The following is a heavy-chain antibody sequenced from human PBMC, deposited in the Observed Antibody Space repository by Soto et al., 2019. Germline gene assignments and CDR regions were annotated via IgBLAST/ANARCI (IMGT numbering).Heavy chain of an antibody. J-gene: IGHJ4*02. CDR2: ISYEGSHT. Sequence: QVQLVESGGGVVQPGRSLRLSCAASGFIFSSYGMHWVRQAPGKGLEWVAVISYEGSHTYYAESVKGRFTITRDNSKNTLYLQMNSLSPEDTAVYYCAKEVHCGGGSCSWSEGFDYWCQGTLLTVSS. V-gene: IGHV3-30*18. CDR1: GFIFSSYG. D-gene: IGHD2-15*01. CDR3: AKEVHCGGGSCSWSEGFDY.